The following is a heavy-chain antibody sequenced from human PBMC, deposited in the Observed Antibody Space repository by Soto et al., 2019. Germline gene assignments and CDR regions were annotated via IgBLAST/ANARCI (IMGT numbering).Heavy chain of an antibody. Sequence: GGSLRLSCVGSGFTFSNYGMHWVRQPPGKGLEWVALISDDGDKRYYADSVRGRLIISRDNSKDTLYLQMNSLGPGDTAVYFCAKARVRIVGANSFDYWGQGTPVT. CDR3: AKARVRIVGANSFDY. CDR1: GFTFSNYG. J-gene: IGHJ4*02. CDR2: ISDDGDKR. D-gene: IGHD1-26*01. V-gene: IGHV3-30*18.